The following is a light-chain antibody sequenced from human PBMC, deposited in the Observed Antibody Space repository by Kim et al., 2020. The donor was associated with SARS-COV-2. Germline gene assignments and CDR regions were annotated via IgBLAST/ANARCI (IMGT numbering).Light chain of an antibody. CDR2: DAS. CDR1: QSISSW. J-gene: IGKJ1*01. CDR3: HLHNSFYPWT. V-gene: IGKV1-5*01. Sequence: DIQMTQSPSALSASVGDRVTITCRASQSISSWLAWFQQKPGKAPKLLVYDASSLQSGVPSRFSGSGSGTEFTLTISSMQPDDFATYYFHLHNSFYPWTFGRGTKVDIK.